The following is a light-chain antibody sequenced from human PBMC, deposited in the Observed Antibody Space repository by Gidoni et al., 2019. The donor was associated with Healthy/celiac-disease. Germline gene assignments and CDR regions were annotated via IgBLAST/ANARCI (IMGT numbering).Light chain of an antibody. J-gene: IGLJ2*01. CDR1: SSDVGSYNL. CDR3: CSDAGSSTSVV. CDR2: EVS. Sequence: QSALTQPASVSASPGQSITISCTGTSSDVGSYNLVSWYQQHPGKAPKLMIYEVSKRPSGVSNRCSGSKSGNTASLTSSGLQAEEEAEYYCCSDAGSSTSVVFGGGTKLTVL. V-gene: IGLV2-23*02.